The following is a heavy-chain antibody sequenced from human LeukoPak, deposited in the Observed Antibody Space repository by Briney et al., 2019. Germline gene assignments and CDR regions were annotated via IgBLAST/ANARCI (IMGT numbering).Heavy chain of an antibody. CDR2: IKSKTDGGTK. V-gene: IGHV3-15*01. J-gene: IGHJ3*02. CDR3: TRVPIRTVTLVIVVRGQDVFDI. D-gene: IGHD3-22*01. CDR1: GFTFSNAW. Sequence: GGSLRLSCAASGFTFSNAWMSWVRQAPGKGLEWVGRIKSKTDGGTKDYAAPVKGRFTISRDDSKSIAYLQMNSLKTEDTAVYYCTRVPIRTVTLVIVVRGQDVFDIWGQGTMVTVSS.